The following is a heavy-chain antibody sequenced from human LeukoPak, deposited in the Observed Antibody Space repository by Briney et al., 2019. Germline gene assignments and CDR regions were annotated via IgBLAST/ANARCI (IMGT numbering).Heavy chain of an antibody. CDR1: GSTFSDYY. J-gene: IGHJ5*02. Sequence: GGSLRLSCAASGSTFSDYYMNWVRQAPGKGLEWVSYISTSSSIIYYADSVKGRFTISRDNAKNSLYLQMNSLRAEDTAVYYCARGGSGYSSWGQGTLVTVSS. CDR2: ISTSSSII. D-gene: IGHD5-18*01. CDR3: ARGGSGYSS. V-gene: IGHV3-48*01.